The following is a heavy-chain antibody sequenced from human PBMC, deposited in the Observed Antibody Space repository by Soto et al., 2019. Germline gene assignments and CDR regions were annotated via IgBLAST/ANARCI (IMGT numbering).Heavy chain of an antibody. CDR1: GGTFSSYA. J-gene: IGHJ3*02. Sequence: ASVKVSCKASGGTFSSYAISWVRQAPGQGREWMGGIIPIFGTANYAKKFQGRVTITADESTSTAYMELSSLRSEDTAVYYCARDLQPRVTIFGGHDAFDIWGQGTMVPVSS. CDR2: IIPIFGTA. CDR3: ARDLQPRVTIFGGHDAFDI. D-gene: IGHD3-3*01. V-gene: IGHV1-69*13.